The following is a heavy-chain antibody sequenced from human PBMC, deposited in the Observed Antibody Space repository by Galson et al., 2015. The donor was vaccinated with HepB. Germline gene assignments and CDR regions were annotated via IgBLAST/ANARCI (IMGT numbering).Heavy chain of an antibody. Sequence: SLRLSCAASGFTFSSYAMHWVRQAPGKGLEWVAVISYDGSNKYYADSVKGRFTISRDNSKNTLYLQMDSLRAEDTAVYYCARQWLALEYFQHWGQGTLVTVSS. D-gene: IGHD6-19*01. J-gene: IGHJ1*01. CDR2: ISYDGSNK. V-gene: IGHV3-30-3*01. CDR3: ARQWLALEYFQH. CDR1: GFTFSSYA.